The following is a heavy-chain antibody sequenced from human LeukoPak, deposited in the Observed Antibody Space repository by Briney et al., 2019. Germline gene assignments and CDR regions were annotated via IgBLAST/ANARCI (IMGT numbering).Heavy chain of an antibody. V-gene: IGHV3-30-3*01. CDR1: GFTFSSYA. CDR3: ARAMARDYFDY. D-gene: IGHD3-10*01. CDR2: ISYDGSNK. J-gene: IGHJ4*02. Sequence: HAGRSLRLSCAASGFTFSSYAMHWVRQAPGKGLEWVAVISYDGSNKYYADSVKGRFTISRDNSKNTLYLQMNSLRAEDTAVYYRARAMARDYFDYWGQGTLVTVSS.